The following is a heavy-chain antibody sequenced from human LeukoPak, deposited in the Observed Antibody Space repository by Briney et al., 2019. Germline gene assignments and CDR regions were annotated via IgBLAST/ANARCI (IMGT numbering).Heavy chain of an antibody. J-gene: IGHJ4*02. V-gene: IGHV1-69*05. D-gene: IGHD5-12*01. Sequence: SVKVSCKASGGTFSSYAISWVRQAPGQGLEWMGGIIPIFGTANYAQKFQGRVTVTTDESTSTAYMELSSLRSEDTAVYYCARLGYSGYDLDYWGQGTLVTVSS. CDR2: IIPIFGTA. CDR3: ARLGYSGYDLDY. CDR1: GGTFSSYA.